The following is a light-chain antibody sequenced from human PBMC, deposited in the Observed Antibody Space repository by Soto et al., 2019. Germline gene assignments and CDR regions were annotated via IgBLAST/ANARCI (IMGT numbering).Light chain of an antibody. J-gene: IGKJ5*01. CDR2: DAS. CDR3: QQRSNWPPIT. V-gene: IGKV3-11*01. CDR1: QSVSSY. Sequence: IVLTQSPAILALSPGDRATLSCRASQSVSSYLAWYQQKPGQAPRLLIYDASNRATGIPARFSGSGSGTDFTLTISSLEPEDFAVYYCQQRSNWPPITFGQGTRLEIK.